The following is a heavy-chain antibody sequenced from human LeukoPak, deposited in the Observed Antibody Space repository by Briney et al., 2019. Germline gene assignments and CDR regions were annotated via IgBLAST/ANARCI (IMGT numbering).Heavy chain of an antibody. CDR2: ISSSSSYI. CDR1: GFTFSSYS. CDR3: AKDLGWSGVRGIDP. Sequence: PGGSLRLSCAASGFTFSSYSMNWVRQAPGKGLEWVSSISSSSSYIYYADSVKGRFTISRDNSKNTLYLQMNSLRAEDTAVYYCAKDLGWSGVRGIDPWGQGTLVTVSS. V-gene: IGHV3-21*01. D-gene: IGHD3-10*01. J-gene: IGHJ5*02.